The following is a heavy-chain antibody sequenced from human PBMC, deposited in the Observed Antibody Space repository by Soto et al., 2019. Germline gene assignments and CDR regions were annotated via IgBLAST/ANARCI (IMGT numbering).Heavy chain of an antibody. D-gene: IGHD1-26*01. J-gene: IGHJ6*02. CDR1: GGTFSSYA. CDR3: ARDRDSGSQYYYYGMDV. V-gene: IGHV1-69*13. CDR2: IIPIFGTA. Sequence: SVKVSCKASGGTFSSYAISWVRQAPGQGLEWMGGIIPIFGTANYAQKFQGRVTITADESTSTAYMELSSLRSEDTAVYYCARDRDSGSQYYYYGMDVWGQGTTVTVSS.